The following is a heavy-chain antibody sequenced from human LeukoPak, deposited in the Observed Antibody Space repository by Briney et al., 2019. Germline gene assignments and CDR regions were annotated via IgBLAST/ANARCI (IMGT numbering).Heavy chain of an antibody. J-gene: IGHJ4*02. D-gene: IGHD6-19*01. Sequence: PGGSLRLSCAASGFTFSNYAINWVRQAPGKGLEWISALSGSGDSTYYADSVKGRFTISRDNSKNMMYLQMNSLRAEDTAVYYCAKDHNPTDRHWLAYFDSWGQGTLITVSS. CDR1: GFTFSNYA. CDR3: AKDHNPTDRHWLAYFDS. V-gene: IGHV3-23*01. CDR2: LSGSGDST.